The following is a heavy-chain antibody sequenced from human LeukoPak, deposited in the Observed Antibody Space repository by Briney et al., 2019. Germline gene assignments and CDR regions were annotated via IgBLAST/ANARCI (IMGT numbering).Heavy chain of an antibody. CDR1: GRSISSSSYY. J-gene: IGHJ4*02. CDR2: IYYSGST. CDR3: AGYDSSGYVN. V-gene: IGHV4-39*07. Sequence: SETLSLTCTVSGRSISSSSYYWGWIRQPPGKGLDSIGSIYYSGSTYYNPSLKSRVTISVDTSKNQFSLKLSSVAAADTAVYYCAGYDSSGYVNWGQGTLVTVSS. D-gene: IGHD3-22*01.